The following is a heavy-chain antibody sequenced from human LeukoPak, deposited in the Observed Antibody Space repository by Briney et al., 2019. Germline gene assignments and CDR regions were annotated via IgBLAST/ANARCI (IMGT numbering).Heavy chain of an antibody. V-gene: IGHV4-61*01. CDR2: IYYTGST. J-gene: IGHJ4*02. Sequence: SETLSLTCTVSGASVSSGSYYWTWIRQPPGKGLEWIGFIYYTGSTIYSPSLKSRVTISLDTSKNQFSLKLTYVTAADTAIYYCASPGPDYGDYAYDFWGQGTLVTVSS. CDR3: ASPGPDYGDYAYDF. D-gene: IGHD4-17*01. CDR1: GASVSSGSYY.